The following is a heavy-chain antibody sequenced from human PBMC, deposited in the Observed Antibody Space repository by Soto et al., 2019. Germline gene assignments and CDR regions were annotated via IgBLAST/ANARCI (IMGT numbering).Heavy chain of an antibody. V-gene: IGHV4-39*01. CDR2: INFSGRA. Sequence: SETLSLTCDVSGGSVNSDDYFWGWVRQPPGKGLEWIGSINFSGRAYYNPSLQSRVTMSVDASKNQFSLRLTSVTAADTALYYCAGHTVMIMVITHLYYFDYWGQGTLVTVSS. CDR1: GGSVNSDDYF. D-gene: IGHD3-22*01. J-gene: IGHJ4*02. CDR3: AGHTVMIMVITHLYYFDY.